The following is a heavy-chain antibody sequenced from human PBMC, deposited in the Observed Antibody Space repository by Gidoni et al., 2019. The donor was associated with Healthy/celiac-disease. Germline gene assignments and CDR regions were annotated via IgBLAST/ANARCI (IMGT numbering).Heavy chain of an antibody. CDR3: ARSIAAAGNSDY. V-gene: IGHV4-39*01. Sequence: QLQLQESGPGLVKPSETLSLTCTVSGGSISSSSYYWGWIRQPPGKGLEWIGSIYYSGSTYYNPSLKSRVTISVDTSKNQFSLKLSSVTAADTAVYYCARSIAAAGNSDYWGQGTLVTVSS. D-gene: IGHD6-13*01. CDR1: GGSISSSSYY. J-gene: IGHJ4*02. CDR2: IYYSGST.